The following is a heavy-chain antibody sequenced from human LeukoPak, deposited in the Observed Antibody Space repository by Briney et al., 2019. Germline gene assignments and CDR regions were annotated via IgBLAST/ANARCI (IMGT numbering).Heavy chain of an antibody. CDR1: GVSISGSNSY. J-gene: IGHJ4*02. V-gene: IGHV4-39*01. CDR3: ARQTGSGLFILP. Sequence: PSETLSLTCTVSGVSISGSNSYWGWIRQPPGKGLEWIGSIYYSGNTYYNASLKSQVSISIDTSKNQFSLRLTSVTAADTAVYYCARQTGSGLFILPGGQGTLVTVSS. CDR2: IYYSGNT. D-gene: IGHD3/OR15-3a*01.